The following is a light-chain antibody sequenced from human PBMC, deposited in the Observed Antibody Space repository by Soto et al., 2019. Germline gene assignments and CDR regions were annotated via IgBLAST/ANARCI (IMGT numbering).Light chain of an antibody. V-gene: IGKV3D-15*01. CDR3: QKHNQWPIN. Sequence: EIVMTPSPATLSVSPWETASLSCRASQSAGNFLAWYQQKPGQAPRLLIYYISTRATGIPARFSGSGSGTEFTLTINSLQSEDSAVYYCQKHNQWPINFGQGTRLEIK. CDR2: YIS. CDR1: QSAGNF. J-gene: IGKJ5*01.